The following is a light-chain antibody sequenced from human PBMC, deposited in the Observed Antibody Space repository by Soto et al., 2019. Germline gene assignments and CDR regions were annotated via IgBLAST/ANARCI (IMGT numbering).Light chain of an antibody. CDR2: DAS. CDR1: QSVSSY. V-gene: IGKV3-11*01. Sequence: EIVLTPSPSTLSLSHWERXSLSCRASQSVSSYLAWYQQKPGQAPRLLIYDASNRATGIPARFSGSGSGTDFTLTISSLEPEDFAVYYCQQRSNWPPTLTFGGGTKV. CDR3: QQRSNWPPTLT. J-gene: IGKJ4*01.